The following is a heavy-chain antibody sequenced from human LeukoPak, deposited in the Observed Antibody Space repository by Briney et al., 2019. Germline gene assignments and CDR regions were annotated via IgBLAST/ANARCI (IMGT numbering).Heavy chain of an antibody. J-gene: IGHJ4*02. Sequence: PGGSLRLSCAASGFTFSSYAMSWVRQAPGEGLEWVSAISGSGGSTYYADSVKGRFTISRDNSKNTLYLQMNSLRAEDTAVYYCAKAGYGYDNYFDYWGQGTLVTVSS. CDR1: GFTFSSYA. CDR3: AKAGYGYDNYFDY. CDR2: ISGSGGST. D-gene: IGHD5-18*01. V-gene: IGHV3-23*01.